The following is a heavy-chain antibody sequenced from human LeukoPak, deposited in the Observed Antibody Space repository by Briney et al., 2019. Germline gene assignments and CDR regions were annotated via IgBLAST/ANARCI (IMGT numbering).Heavy chain of an antibody. V-gene: IGHV3-66*01. CDR3: ASSGYRYYYYMDV. J-gene: IGHJ6*03. CDR2: IYSGGST. CDR1: GFTVRSNY. Sequence: PGGSLRLSCAASGFTVRSNYMNWVRQAPGKGLEWVSVIYSGGSTYYADSVKGRFTISRDNSKNILYLQMNSLRAEDTAVYYCASSGYRYYYYMDVWGKGTTVTVSS. D-gene: IGHD3-22*01.